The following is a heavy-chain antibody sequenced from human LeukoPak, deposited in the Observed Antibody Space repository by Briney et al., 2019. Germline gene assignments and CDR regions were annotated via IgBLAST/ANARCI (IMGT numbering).Heavy chain of an antibody. CDR2: IYHSGST. J-gene: IGHJ3*02. CDR1: GGSFSGYY. CDR3: GSVVRDFDI. Sequence: SETLSLTCAVYGGSFSGYYWSWIRQPPGKGLEWIWEIYHSGSTNYNTSLKSRVPISVDTSMNQFSLKLSSLTAAATAVYYCGSVVRDFDIWGQGTMVTVSS. V-gene: IGHV4-34*01. D-gene: IGHD2-21*01.